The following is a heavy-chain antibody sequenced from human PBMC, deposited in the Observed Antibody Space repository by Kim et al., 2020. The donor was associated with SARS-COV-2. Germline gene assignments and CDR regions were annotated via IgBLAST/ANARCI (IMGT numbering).Heavy chain of an antibody. V-gene: IGHV4-4*09. D-gene: IGHD1-26*01. Sequence: PALKRRVTISVDTSKNQFSLKLSAVTAADTAVYYCAGTDPPPYGSYYVDYWGQGTLVTVSS. CDR3: AGTDPPPYGSYYVDY. J-gene: IGHJ4*02.